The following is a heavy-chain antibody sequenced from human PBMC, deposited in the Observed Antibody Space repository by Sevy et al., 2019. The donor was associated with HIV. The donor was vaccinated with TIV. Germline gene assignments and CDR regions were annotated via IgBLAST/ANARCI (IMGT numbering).Heavy chain of an antibody. V-gene: IGHV3-23*01. CDR3: AKGRIPSIGTLGPFDS. CDR2: KTGSAGVT. Sequence: GGSLRLSCAASGFSLSNYAMSWVRQAPGKGLEWISTKTGSAGVTYYADSVKGRFTISVDNSKNTLFLQMNSLRAEDTALDYCAKGRIPSIGTLGPFDSWGQGTLVTVSS. CDR1: GFSLSNYA. J-gene: IGHJ4*02. D-gene: IGHD6-6*01.